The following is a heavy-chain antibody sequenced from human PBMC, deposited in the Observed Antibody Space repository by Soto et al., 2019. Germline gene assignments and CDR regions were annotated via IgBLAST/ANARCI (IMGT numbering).Heavy chain of an antibody. CDR1: GFTVSSAY. D-gene: IGHD3-10*01. V-gene: IGHV3-66*01. CDR3: ARCGGSENYCYFFDH. Sequence: EVHLVESGGGLVQPGGSLSLSCAASGFTVSSAYMALVRQAPGKGLEWVSSIYTAGNTYYADSVKGRFTISRDGSENTLYLQMNSLRAEDTAVYYCARCGGSENYCYFFDHWGRGALITVSS. J-gene: IGHJ4*02. CDR2: IYTAGNT.